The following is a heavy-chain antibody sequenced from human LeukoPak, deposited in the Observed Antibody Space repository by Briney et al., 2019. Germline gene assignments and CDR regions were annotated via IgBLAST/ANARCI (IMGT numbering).Heavy chain of an antibody. D-gene: IGHD3-10*01. V-gene: IGHV3-21*01. J-gene: IGHJ6*03. CDR3: ARDLRSSHQSSGYYYMDV. CDR1: GFTFSTYS. Sequence: PGGSLRLSCAASGFTFSTYSMNWVRQAPGKGLEWVSSISSSTTYIYYADSMKGRFTVSRDNAKNSLYLQMNNLRAEDTAVYYCARDLRSSHQSSGYYYMDVWGKGTTVTVSS. CDR2: ISSSTTYI.